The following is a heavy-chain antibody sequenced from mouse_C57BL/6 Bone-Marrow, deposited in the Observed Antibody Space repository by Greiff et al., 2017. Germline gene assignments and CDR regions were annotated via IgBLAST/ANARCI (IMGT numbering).Heavy chain of an antibody. CDR2: IHPSDSDT. V-gene: IGHV1-74*01. CDR3: AMGSGFYYFDY. CDR1: GYTFTSYW. D-gene: IGHD3-2*02. Sequence: QVQLQQPGAELVKPGASVKVSCKASGYTFTSYWMHWVKQRPGQGLEWIGRIHPSDSDTNYNQKFKGKATLTVDKSSSPAYMQLSSLTSEDSAVYYCAMGSGFYYFDYWGQGTTLTVSS. J-gene: IGHJ2*01.